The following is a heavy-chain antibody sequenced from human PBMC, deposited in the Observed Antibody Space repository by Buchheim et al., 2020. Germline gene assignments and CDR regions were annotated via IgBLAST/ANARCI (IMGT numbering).Heavy chain of an antibody. CDR1: GFTFSSYG. V-gene: IGHV3-33*01. Sequence: QVQLVESGGGVVQPGRSLRLSCAASGFTFSSYGMHWVRQAPGKGLEWVAVIWYDGSNKYYADSVKGRFTISRDNSKNTLYLKMNSLRAEDTAVYYCARDHLRYYDFWSGYFSHYYYGMDVWGQGTT. CDR2: IWYDGSNK. D-gene: IGHD3-3*01. J-gene: IGHJ6*02. CDR3: ARDHLRYYDFWSGYFSHYYYGMDV.